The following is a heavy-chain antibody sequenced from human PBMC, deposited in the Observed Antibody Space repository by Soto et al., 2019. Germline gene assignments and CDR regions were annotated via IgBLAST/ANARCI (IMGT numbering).Heavy chain of an antibody. D-gene: IGHD6-19*01. V-gene: IGHV4-34*01. CDR1: GGSFSGYY. J-gene: IGHJ6*02. CDR2: INHSGST. CDR3: ARVNRGGWLYYYGMDV. Sequence: QVQLQQWGAGLLKPSETLSLTCAVYGGSFSGYYWSWIRQPPGKGLEWIGEINHSGSTNYNPSLKSRVTISVDTSKNQFSLKLSSVTAADTAVYYCARVNRGGWLYYYGMDVWGQGTTVTVSS.